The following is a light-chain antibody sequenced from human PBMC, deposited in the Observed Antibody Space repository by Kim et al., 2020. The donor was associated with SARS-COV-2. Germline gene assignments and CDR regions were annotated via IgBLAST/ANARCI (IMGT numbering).Light chain of an antibody. CDR2: DTS. Sequence: LSPGEKATLSCRAVQSISTFLAWYQQRLGQAPKLLIYDTSKRAAGVPARFSASGSGTDFTLTISSLEPDDFATYYCQQRYSWPRTFGQGTKVDIK. CDR3: QQRYSWPRT. CDR1: QSISTF. J-gene: IGKJ1*01. V-gene: IGKV3-11*01.